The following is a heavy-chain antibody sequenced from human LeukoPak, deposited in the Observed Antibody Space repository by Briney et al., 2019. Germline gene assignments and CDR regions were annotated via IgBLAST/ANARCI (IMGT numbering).Heavy chain of an antibody. CDR2: IRAVGAIT. Sequence: PGGSLRLSCVASGFIFGDYQMNWVRLAPGKGLEWVSYIRAVGAITHYADSVSGRFIISRDNAQNSLFLQMDRLRAEDTALYYCARQGFYDNSGYSNFDSWGQGILVTVSS. CDR3: ARQGFYDNSGYSNFDS. D-gene: IGHD3-22*01. J-gene: IGHJ4*02. CDR1: GFIFGDYQ. V-gene: IGHV3-48*03.